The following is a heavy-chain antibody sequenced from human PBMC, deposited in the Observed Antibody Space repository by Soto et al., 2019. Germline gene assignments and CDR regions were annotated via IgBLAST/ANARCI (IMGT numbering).Heavy chain of an antibody. V-gene: IGHV1-46*01. D-gene: IGHD2-8*01. Sequence: ASVKVSCKASGYTFTSYYMHWVRQAPGQGLEWMGIINPSGGSTSYAQKFQGRVTMTRDTSTSTVYMELSSLRSEDTAVYYCTSYSYSTITIVRFDYWGHGTLVTVS. J-gene: IGHJ4*01. CDR1: GYTFTSYY. CDR2: INPSGGST. CDR3: TSYSYSTITIVRFDY.